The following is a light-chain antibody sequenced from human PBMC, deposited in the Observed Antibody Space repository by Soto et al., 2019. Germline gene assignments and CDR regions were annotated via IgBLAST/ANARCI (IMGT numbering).Light chain of an antibody. CDR1: SSDVGGYNY. CDR3: SSYTSSSTLV. CDR2: EVS. J-gene: IGLJ1*01. V-gene: IGLV2-14*01. Sequence: QFVLTQPASVSGSPGQSITISCTGTSSDVGGYNYVSWYQQHPGKAPKLMIYEVSNRPSGVSNRFSGSKSGNTASLTISGLQAEDEADYYCSSYTSSSTLVFGTGTKATVL.